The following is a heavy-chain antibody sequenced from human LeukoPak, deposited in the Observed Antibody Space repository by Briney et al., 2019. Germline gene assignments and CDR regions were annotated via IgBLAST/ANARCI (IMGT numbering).Heavy chain of an antibody. CDR2: INPYTGGT. V-gene: IGHV1-2*02. CDR1: GYTFTDHY. Sequence: ASVKVSCKASGYTFTDHYIHWVRQAPGQGFEWMGWINPYTGGTDYAQKFQDRITISTYTSISTVYMELSRLKSDDAALYYCARDLATIDGIAWYYFENWGQGTLVTVS. CDR3: ARDLATIDGIAWYYFEN. J-gene: IGHJ4*02. D-gene: IGHD5-12*01.